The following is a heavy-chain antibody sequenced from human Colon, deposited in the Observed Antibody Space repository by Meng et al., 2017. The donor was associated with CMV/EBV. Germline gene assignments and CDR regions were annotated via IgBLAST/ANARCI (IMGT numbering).Heavy chain of an antibody. Sequence: GGSLSLSCAASGFSFGNFAMSWVRQAPGKGLEWVATIAGGGTSTYYPDSANGGFTISRDNSKTTLYLQSSSLRAEDTAIYYCAKDLGSHYFYGMDVWGQGTTVTVSS. CDR3: AKDLGSHYFYGMDV. J-gene: IGHJ6*02. D-gene: IGHD3-10*01. CDR1: GFSFGNFA. V-gene: IGHV3-23*01. CDR2: IAGGGTST.